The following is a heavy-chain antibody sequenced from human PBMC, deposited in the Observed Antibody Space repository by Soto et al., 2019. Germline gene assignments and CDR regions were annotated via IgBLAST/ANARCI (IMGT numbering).Heavy chain of an antibody. J-gene: IGHJ6*02. CDR3: AIQQLVRDYYYGMDV. CDR2: IYHSGST. CDR1: GGSISSSNW. Sequence: QVQLQESGPGLVKPSGTLSLTCAVSGGSISSSNWWSWVRQPPGKGLEWIGEIYHSGSTNYNPSLKSRVTTSVDKSKNEFALKLSSVTAADTAVYYCAIQQLVRDYYYGMDVWGQGTTVTVSS. V-gene: IGHV4-4*02. D-gene: IGHD6-6*01.